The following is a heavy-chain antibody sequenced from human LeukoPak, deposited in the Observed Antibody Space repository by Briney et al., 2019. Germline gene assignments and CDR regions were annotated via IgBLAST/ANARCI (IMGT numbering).Heavy chain of an antibody. V-gene: IGHV3-30*18. CDR3: AKPRDIDSWAFDV. CDR1: GFTFSHYG. CDR2: ISYDGTNE. Sequence: PGRSLRLSCAASGFTFSHYGMHWVRQAPGKGLEWVAVISYDGTNEFYADSVKGRFTISRDNSKNTLYLQMDSLRAEDTAVYYCAKPRDIDSWAFDVWGQGTMVTVSS. D-gene: IGHD2-15*01. J-gene: IGHJ3*01.